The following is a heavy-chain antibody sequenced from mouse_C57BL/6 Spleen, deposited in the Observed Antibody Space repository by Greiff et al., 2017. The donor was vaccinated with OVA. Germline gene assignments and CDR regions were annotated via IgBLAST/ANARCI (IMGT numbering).Heavy chain of an antibody. CDR3: ASPYDYGAWFAY. V-gene: IGHV5-6*01. CDR1: GFTFSSYG. D-gene: IGHD2-4*01. J-gene: IGHJ3*01. CDR2: ISSGGSYT. Sequence: EVKLMESGGDLVKPGGSLKLSCAASGFTFSSYGMSWVRQTPDKRLEWVATISSGGSYTYYPDSVKGRFTISRDTAKNTLYLQMSSLKSEDTAMYYCASPYDYGAWFAYWGQGTLVTVSA.